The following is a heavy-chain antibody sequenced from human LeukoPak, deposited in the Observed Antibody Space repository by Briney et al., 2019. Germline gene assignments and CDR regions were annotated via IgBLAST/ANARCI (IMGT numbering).Heavy chain of an antibody. CDR1: GGSIRSSYYY. CDR3: ARHGRSYDSGSYFFDY. J-gene: IGHJ4*02. D-gene: IGHD3-10*01. V-gene: IGHV4-39*01. CDR2: IYDSGST. Sequence: SETLSLTCTVSGGSIRSSYYYWGWIRQPPGKGLEWIGSIYDSGSTYYNPSLKSRVTISVDTSKNQFSLKLNSVTAADTAFFHCARHGRSYDSGSYFFDYWGQGTLVTVSS.